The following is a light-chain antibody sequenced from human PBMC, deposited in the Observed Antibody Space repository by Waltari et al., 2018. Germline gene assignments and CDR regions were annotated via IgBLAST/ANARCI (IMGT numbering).Light chain of an antibody. CDR3: SSYASGSTWV. CDR2: DVS. Sequence: QSALTQPASVSGSPGQSITIPCTGTSSDVGGYNYVSWSQPHPGKAPKLIIYDVSKRPPGVYHLFCCSSSGNRASLSISGLRAGDEANYYCSSYASGSTWVFGGGTKVSV. V-gene: IGLV2-14*01. J-gene: IGLJ3*02. CDR1: SSDVGGYNY.